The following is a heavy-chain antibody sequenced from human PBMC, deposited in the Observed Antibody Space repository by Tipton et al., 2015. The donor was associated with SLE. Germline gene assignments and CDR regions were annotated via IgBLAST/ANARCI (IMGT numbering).Heavy chain of an antibody. CDR3: ARDSRAERWSTGDYYYYGMDV. Sequence: TLSLTCTVSGDSIRSYYWSWIRQPPGKGLEWIGYIYHSGSTSYNPSLKSRVTMSVDTSKNQFSLNLTSVTAADTAVYYCARDSRAERWSTGDYYYYGMDVWGQGTTVTVSS. J-gene: IGHJ6*02. V-gene: IGHV4-59*01. CDR2: IYHSGST. CDR1: GDSIRSYY. D-gene: IGHD5-24*01.